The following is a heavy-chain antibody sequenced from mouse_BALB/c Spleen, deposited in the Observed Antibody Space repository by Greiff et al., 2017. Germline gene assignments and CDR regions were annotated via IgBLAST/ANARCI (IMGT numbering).Heavy chain of an antibody. CDR1: GFTFTDYY. D-gene: IGHD1-1*01. Sequence: DVMLVESGGGLVQPGGSLRLSCATSGFTFTDYYMSWVRQPPGKALEWLGFIRNKANGYTTEYSASVKGRFTISRDNSQSILYLQMNTLRAADSATYYCARGGITTVVTHFDYWGQGTTLTVSS. V-gene: IGHV7-3*02. CDR3: ARGGITTVVTHFDY. CDR2: IRNKANGYTT. J-gene: IGHJ2*01.